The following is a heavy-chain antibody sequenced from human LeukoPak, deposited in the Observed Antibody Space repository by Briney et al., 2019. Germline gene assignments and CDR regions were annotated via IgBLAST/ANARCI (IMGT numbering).Heavy chain of an antibody. Sequence: PGGSLRLSCSASGFIFSSYAMHWVRQAPGKGLEYVSGISFNGGNTYFADSVKGRFTISRDSAKNLLYLQMNSLRAEDTAMYYCARDPIYSDNSGYWNDYWGQGTLVTVSS. CDR3: ARDPIYSDNSGYWNDY. D-gene: IGHD3-22*01. J-gene: IGHJ4*02. V-gene: IGHV3-64*04. CDR1: GFIFSSYA. CDR2: ISFNGGNT.